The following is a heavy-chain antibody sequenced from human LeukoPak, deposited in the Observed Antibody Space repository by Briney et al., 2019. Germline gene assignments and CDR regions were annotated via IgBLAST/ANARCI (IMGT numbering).Heavy chain of an antibody. J-gene: IGHJ4*02. CDR3: ALITGDPTEDY. CDR1: GYTFTSYY. V-gene: IGHV1-46*01. D-gene: IGHD7-27*01. CDR2: INPSGGST. Sequence: ASVKVSCTASGYTFTSYYMHWVRQAPGQGLEWMGIINPSGGSTSYAQKFQGRVTMTRDTSTSTVYMELSSLRSEDTAVYYCALITGDPTEDYWGQGTLVTVSS.